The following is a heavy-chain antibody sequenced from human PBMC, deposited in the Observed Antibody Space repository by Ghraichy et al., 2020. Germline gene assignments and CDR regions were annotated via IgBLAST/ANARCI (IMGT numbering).Heavy chain of an antibody. Sequence: ASVKVSCKASGYTFTSYDINWVRQATGQGLEWMGWMNPNSGNTGYAQKFQGRVTMTRNTSISTAYMELSSLRSEDTAVYYCARTDYNWNDESAAFDIWGQGTMVTVSS. D-gene: IGHD1-1*01. CDR3: ARTDYNWNDESAAFDI. V-gene: IGHV1-8*01. J-gene: IGHJ3*02. CDR2: MNPNSGNT. CDR1: GYTFTSYD.